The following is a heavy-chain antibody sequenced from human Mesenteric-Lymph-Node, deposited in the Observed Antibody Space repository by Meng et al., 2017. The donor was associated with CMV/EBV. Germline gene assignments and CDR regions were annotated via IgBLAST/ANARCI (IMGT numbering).Heavy chain of an antibody. CDR1: GFTFSSYS. D-gene: IGHD5-24*01. CDR3: ATLRDGYTYD. CDR2: IGSSSSYI. J-gene: IGHJ4*02. Sequence: GESLKISCAASGFTFSSYSVNWVRQAPGQGLEWVSSIGSSSSYIYYADSVKGRFTISRDNAKNLLYLQMNSLRAEDTAVYYCATLRDGYTYDWGQGTLVTVSS. V-gene: IGHV3-21*01.